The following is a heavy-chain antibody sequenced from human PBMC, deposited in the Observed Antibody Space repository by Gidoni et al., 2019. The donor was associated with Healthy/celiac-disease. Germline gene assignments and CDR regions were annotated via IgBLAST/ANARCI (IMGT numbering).Heavy chain of an antibody. CDR2: IYYSGST. CDR1: GGSISSGGYY. Sequence: QVQLQESGPGRVKPSQTLSLTCTFSGGSISSGGYYWRWIRQHPGKGLEWIGYIYYSGSTYYNPSLKSRVTISVDTSKNQFSLKLSSVTAADTAVYYCARELRGPYMGMDWGQGTLVTVSS. CDR3: ARELRGPYMGMD. J-gene: IGHJ4*02. V-gene: IGHV4-31*03. D-gene: IGHD3-16*01.